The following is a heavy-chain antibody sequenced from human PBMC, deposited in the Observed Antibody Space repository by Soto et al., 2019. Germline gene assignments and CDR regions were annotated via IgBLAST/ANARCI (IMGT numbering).Heavy chain of an antibody. CDR2: INPNSRGT. V-gene: IGHV1-2*02. D-gene: IGHD1-26*01. J-gene: IGHJ5*02. CDR1: GYTFTGYY. Sequence: SVKVSCKASGYTFTGYYLYWVRQAPGQGLEWLGWINPNSRGTNYAQKFQGRVTMTSDTSISTAYMELSRLTCDDTAVYYCARRIVGPTDWFDPWGQGTLVTVSS. CDR3: ARRIVGPTDWFDP.